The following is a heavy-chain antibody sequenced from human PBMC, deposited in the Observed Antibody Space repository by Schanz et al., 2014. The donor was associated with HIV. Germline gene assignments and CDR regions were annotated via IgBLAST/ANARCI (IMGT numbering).Heavy chain of an antibody. V-gene: IGHV3-30*18. D-gene: IGHD2-15*01. Sequence: QVQLVESGGGVVQPGRSLRLSCAASGFTFSSYGMHWVRQAPGKGLEWVAVISYDGSNKYYADSVKGRFTISRDNSKNTLYLQMNSLRAEDTAVYYCAKDIEVVVAAMGFDYWGQGTLVTVSS. CDR1: GFTFSSYG. CDR3: AKDIEVVVAAMGFDY. J-gene: IGHJ4*02. CDR2: ISYDGSNK.